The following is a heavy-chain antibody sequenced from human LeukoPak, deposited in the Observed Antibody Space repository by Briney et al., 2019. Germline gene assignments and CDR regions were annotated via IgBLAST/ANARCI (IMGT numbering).Heavy chain of an antibody. D-gene: IGHD3-22*01. V-gene: IGHV3-21*01. CDR3: ARLYYDSSGYYYGAFDI. J-gene: IGHJ3*02. Sequence: KPGGSLRLSCAASGFTFSSYSMNWVRQAPGKGPAWVSSISSSSSYVYYADSVKGRFTISRDNAKNSLYLQMNSLRAEDTAVYYCARLYYDSSGYYYGAFDIWGQGTMVTVSS. CDR2: ISSSSSYV. CDR1: GFTFSSYS.